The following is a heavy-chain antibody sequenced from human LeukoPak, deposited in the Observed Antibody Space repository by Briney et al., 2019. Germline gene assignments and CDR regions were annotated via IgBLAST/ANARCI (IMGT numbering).Heavy chain of an antibody. CDR1: GGSFSGYY. D-gene: IGHD5-18*01. CDR3: AIFGNTAMGIEYFDY. J-gene: IGHJ4*02. V-gene: IGHV4-34*01. Sequence: PSETLSLTCAVYGGSFSGYYWSWIRQPPGKGQEWIGEINHSGSTNYNPSLKSRVTISVDTSKNQFSLKLSSVTAADTAVYYCAIFGNTAMGIEYFDYWGQGTLATVSS. CDR2: INHSGST.